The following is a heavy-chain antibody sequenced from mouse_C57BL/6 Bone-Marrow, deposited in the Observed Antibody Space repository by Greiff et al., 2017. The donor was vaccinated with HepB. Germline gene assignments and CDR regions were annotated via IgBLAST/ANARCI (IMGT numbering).Heavy chain of an antibody. CDR2: IAPSDSYT. V-gene: IGHV1-50*01. CDR1: GYTFTSYW. CDR3: ARGYYGSSYAWYFDV. Sequence: QVQLQQPGAELVKPGASVKLSCKASGYTFTSYWMQWVKQRPGQGLEWIGEIAPSDSYTNYNQKFKGKATLTVDTSSSTAYMQLSSLKSEEAAVYYCARGYYGSSYAWYFDVWGTGTPVTVSS. J-gene: IGHJ1*03. D-gene: IGHD1-1*01.